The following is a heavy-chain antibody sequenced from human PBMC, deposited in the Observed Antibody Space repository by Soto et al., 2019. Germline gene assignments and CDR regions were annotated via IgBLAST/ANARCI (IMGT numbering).Heavy chain of an antibody. V-gene: IGHV4-59*08. D-gene: IGHD3-22*01. CDR3: ARLGGYYQSLDP. J-gene: IGHJ5*02. Sequence: TLSLTCTVSGGSLSPNYWSWIRQPPGKGLEWIGYIYYGGTTTNNPSLNSRVAISIDTSKNQFSLTLSSVTAADTAVYYCARLGGYYQSLDPRGQGILVTVS. CDR2: IYYGGTT. CDR1: GGSLSPNY.